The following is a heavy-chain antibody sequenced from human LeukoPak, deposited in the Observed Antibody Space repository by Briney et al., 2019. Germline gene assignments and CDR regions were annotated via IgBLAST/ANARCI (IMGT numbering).Heavy chain of an antibody. D-gene: IGHD6-6*01. CDR2: IYYSGST. J-gene: IGHJ4*02. CDR3: ARGLEYSSPDIYYFDY. CDR1: GGSISSSNW. V-gene: IGHV4-4*02. Sequence: PSGTLSLTCAVSGGSISSSNWWSWVRQPPGKGLEWIGYIYYSGSTNYNPSLKSRVTISVDTSKNQFSLKLSSVTAADTAVYYCARGLEYSSPDIYYFDYWGQGTLVTVSS.